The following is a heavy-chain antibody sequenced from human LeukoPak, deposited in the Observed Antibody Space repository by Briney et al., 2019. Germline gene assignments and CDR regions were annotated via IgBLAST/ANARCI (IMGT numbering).Heavy chain of an antibody. D-gene: IGHD3-22*01. V-gene: IGHV3-15*01. Sequence: GGSLRLSCAASGFTFSNAWMSWVRQAPGKGLEWVGRIKSKTDGGTTDYAAPVKGRFTISRDDSKNTLYLQMNSLKTEDTAVYYCTTDRVNPYYYDSSGYYFNYWGQGTLVTVSS. CDR2: IKSKTDGGTT. J-gene: IGHJ4*02. CDR1: GFTFSNAW. CDR3: TTDRVNPYYYDSSGYYFNY.